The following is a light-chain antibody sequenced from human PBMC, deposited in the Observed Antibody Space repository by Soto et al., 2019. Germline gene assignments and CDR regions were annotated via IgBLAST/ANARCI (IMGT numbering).Light chain of an antibody. V-gene: IGKV3-20*01. CDR3: QQYGRSGT. CDR2: GAS. Sequence: ILLTQSPGTLSLSPGERATLSCMASQSVSNNYLAWYQQKPGQAPRLLIYGASNRATGIPDRFSGSGSGTDFTLTISRLEPEDFAVYYCQQYGRSGTFGQGTKVDIK. CDR1: QSVSNNY. J-gene: IGKJ1*01.